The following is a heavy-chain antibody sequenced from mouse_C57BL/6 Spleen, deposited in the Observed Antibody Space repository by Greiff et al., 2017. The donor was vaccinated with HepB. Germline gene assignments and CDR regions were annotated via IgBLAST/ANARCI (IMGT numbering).Heavy chain of an antibody. CDR1: GFTFSDYG. Sequence: EVKLVESGGGLVKPGGSLKLSCAASGFTFSDYGMHWVRQAPEKGLEWVAYISSGSSTIYYADTVKGRFTISRDKAKNTLFLQMTSLRSEDAAVYYCASSSSYWYFDVWGTGTTVTVSS. CDR3: ASSSSYWYFDV. CDR2: ISSGSSTI. V-gene: IGHV5-17*01. J-gene: IGHJ1*03. D-gene: IGHD1-1*01.